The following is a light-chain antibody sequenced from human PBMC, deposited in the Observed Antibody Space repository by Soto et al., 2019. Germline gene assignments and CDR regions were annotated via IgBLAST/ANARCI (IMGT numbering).Light chain of an antibody. CDR2: DAS. V-gene: IGKV1-5*01. J-gene: IGKJ1*01. Sequence: DIQLTQSPSVLSASVGDTVTITCRASQSISSWLAWYQQKTGKAPKLLIYDASNLESGVPSKFSGSGSGTEFTLTISSLQPDDFATYYCQQYSSYLTFGQGTKVDIK. CDR3: QQYSSYLT. CDR1: QSISSW.